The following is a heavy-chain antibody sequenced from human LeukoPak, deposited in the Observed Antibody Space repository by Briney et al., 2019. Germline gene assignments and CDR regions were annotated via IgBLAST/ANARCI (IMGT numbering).Heavy chain of an antibody. D-gene: IGHD3-22*01. CDR3: ARPDPPSYYYDSSGYSGGDAFDI. J-gene: IGHJ3*02. CDR1: GGSLSSYY. CDR2: IYYSGSP. Sequence: SETLSLTCTVSGGSLSSYYWSWVRQPPGRGLEWVGYIYYSGSPNYNPSLKSRVTISVDTSKNQFSLKLSSVTAADTAVYYWARPDPPSYYYDSSGYSGGDAFDIWGQGTMVTVSS. V-gene: IGHV4-59*08.